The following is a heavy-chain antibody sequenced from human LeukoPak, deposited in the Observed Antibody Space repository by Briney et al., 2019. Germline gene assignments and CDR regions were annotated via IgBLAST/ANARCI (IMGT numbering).Heavy chain of an antibody. D-gene: IGHD3-10*01. CDR1: GFTFGDYA. Sequence: PGGSLRLSCTASGFTFGDYAMSWFRQAPGKGLEWVGFIRSKAYGGTTEYAASVKGRFTISRDDSKSIAYLQMNSLKTEDTAVYYCTSRGRYYYYGMDVWGQGTTVPVSS. CDR2: IRSKAYGGTT. CDR3: TSRGRYYYYGMDV. J-gene: IGHJ6*02. V-gene: IGHV3-49*03.